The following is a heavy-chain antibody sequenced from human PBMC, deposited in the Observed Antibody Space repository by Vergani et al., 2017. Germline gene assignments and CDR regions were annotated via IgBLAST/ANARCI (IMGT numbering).Heavy chain of an antibody. D-gene: IGHD4-17*01. V-gene: IGHV3-30*02. Sequence: QVQLVESGGGVVQLGGSLRLSCAASGFTFSSYGMHWVRQAPGKGLEWVAFIRYDGSNKYYADPVKGRFTISRDNSKNTLYLQMNSLRAEDTAVYYCAKDLPTAFFDYWGQGTLVTVSS. CDR1: GFTFSSYG. CDR2: IRYDGSNK. J-gene: IGHJ4*02. CDR3: AKDLPTAFFDY.